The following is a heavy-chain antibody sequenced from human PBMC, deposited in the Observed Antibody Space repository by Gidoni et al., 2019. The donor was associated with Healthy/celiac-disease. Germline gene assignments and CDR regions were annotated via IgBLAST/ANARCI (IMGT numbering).Heavy chain of an antibody. V-gene: IGHV4-39*01. CDR2: IYYSGST. CDR3: ASGYYDFWSGKLYYFDY. J-gene: IGHJ4*02. CDR1: GGSISSSGSY. Sequence: QLQLQESGPGLVKPSETLSLTCTVSGGSISSSGSYWGWIRQPPGQGLEWIGSIYYSGSTCDNPSLKIRVTISVYTSKNQFSLKLSSVTAADTAEYYCASGYYDFWSGKLYYFDYWGQGTLVTVSS. D-gene: IGHD3-3*01.